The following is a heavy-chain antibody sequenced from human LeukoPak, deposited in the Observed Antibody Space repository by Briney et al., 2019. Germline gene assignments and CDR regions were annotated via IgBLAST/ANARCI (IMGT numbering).Heavy chain of an antibody. D-gene: IGHD2-15*01. CDR3: AKDRVCSGGSCHFDF. Sequence: GGSLRLSCAASGFTFTTYAMTWVRQAPGRGLEWVSGITGSGDSTEYADSVKGRFTISRDNSKKTLNLQMTSLRAEDTGIYYCAKDRVCSGGSCHFDFWGQGTLVTASS. CDR1: GFTFTTYA. V-gene: IGHV3-23*01. J-gene: IGHJ4*02. CDR2: ITGSGDST.